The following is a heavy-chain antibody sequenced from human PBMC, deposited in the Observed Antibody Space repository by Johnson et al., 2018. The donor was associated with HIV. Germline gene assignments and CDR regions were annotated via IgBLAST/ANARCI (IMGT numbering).Heavy chain of an antibody. Sequence: EVQLLESGGGLVQPGGSLRLSCAASGFTFSSYWMSWVRQAPGKGLEWVANIKQDGSEKYYVDSVNGRFTISRDNAKNSLYLQMNSLRAEDTAVYYCAKSIVVGIAGNYDDAFDSWGQGTMVTVSS. D-gene: IGHD2-21*01. CDR2: IKQDGSEK. J-gene: IGHJ3*02. V-gene: IGHV3-7*02. CDR3: AKSIVVGIAGNYDDAFDS. CDR1: GFTFSSYW.